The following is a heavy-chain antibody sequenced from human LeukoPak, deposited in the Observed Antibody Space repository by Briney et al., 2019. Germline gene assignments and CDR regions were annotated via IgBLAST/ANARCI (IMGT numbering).Heavy chain of an antibody. V-gene: IGHV4-59*01. D-gene: IGHD3-10*01. CDR1: GGSISSYY. CDR2: IYNSGST. CDR3: ARSGGGILWFGESNYAHYMDV. J-gene: IGHJ6*03. Sequence: PSETLSLTCTVSGGSISSYYWSWIRQPPGKGLEWIGYIYNSGSTNYNPSLKSRVTISVDTSKNQFSLKLSSVTAADTAVYYCARSGGGILWFGESNYAHYMDVWGKGTPVTISS.